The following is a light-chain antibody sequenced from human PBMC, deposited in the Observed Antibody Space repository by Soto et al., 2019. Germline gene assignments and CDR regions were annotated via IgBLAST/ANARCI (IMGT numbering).Light chain of an antibody. CDR1: QSVSSSY. J-gene: IGKJ3*01. CDR2: GAS. Sequence: EMVLTQSPGTLSLSPGERATLSCRASQSVSSSYLTWYQQKPGQAPRLLIYGASSRATGIPDMFSGSGSVTDFTLTISRLEPEDFAVYYCQQYGSSPFTFGPGTKVDIK. CDR3: QQYGSSPFT. V-gene: IGKV3-20*01.